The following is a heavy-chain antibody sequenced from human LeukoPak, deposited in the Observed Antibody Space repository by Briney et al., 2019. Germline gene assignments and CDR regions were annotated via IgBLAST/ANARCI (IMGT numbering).Heavy chain of an antibody. CDR2: ISSSSSYI. D-gene: IGHD6-19*01. Sequence: GGSLRLSCAAPGFTFSSYSMNWVRQAPGKGLEWVSSISSSSSYIYYADSVKGRFTISRDNAKNSLYLQMNSLRAEDTAVYYCAREAVAALYNWFDPWGQGTLVTVSS. CDR3: AREAVAALYNWFDP. CDR1: GFTFSSYS. V-gene: IGHV3-21*01. J-gene: IGHJ5*02.